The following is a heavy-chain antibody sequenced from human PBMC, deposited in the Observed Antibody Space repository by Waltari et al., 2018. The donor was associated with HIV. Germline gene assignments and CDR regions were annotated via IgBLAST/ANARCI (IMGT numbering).Heavy chain of an antibody. D-gene: IGHD3-22*01. CDR2: ISSSSTAI. Sequence: PGGSLRLSCAASGFTFSDYYMTWIRQAPGKGLEWVSSISSSSTAIYYADSVKGRFTISRDNADNSLYLQMNSLRAEDTAVYYCARASHYDDSGGYYSHFDNWGQGALVTVS. CDR3: ARASHYDDSGGYYSHFDN. V-gene: IGHV3-11*01. J-gene: IGHJ4*02. CDR1: GFTFSDYY.